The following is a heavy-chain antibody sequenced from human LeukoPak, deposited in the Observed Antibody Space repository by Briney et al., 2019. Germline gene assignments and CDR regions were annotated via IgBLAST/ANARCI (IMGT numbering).Heavy chain of an antibody. J-gene: IGHJ4*02. CDR1: GFTFSTYA. CDR2: ISSDGKNK. Sequence: PGRSLRPSCAASGFTFSTYAFHWVRQAPGTGLEWVAVISSDGKNKIYADSVKGRFTISRDNSKNTLFLQMNSLRTEHTAVYYCAKDPRADFDNGAPGTLVTAS. V-gene: IGHV3-30*04. CDR3: AKDPRADFDN.